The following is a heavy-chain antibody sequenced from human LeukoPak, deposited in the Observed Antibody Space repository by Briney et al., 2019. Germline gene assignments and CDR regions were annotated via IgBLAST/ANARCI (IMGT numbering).Heavy chain of an antibody. CDR3: AKALKGFGYCSSTSCYGIDY. CDR1: GFTFNIFA. Sequence: GGSLRLSCAASGFTFNIFAMNWVRQAPGKGLEWVSTISGSGDDTYYADSVRGRFTIYRDNSKNTLYLQMNSLRAEDTAVYYCAKALKGFGYCSSTSCYGIDYWGQGTLVTVSS. CDR2: ISGSGDDT. V-gene: IGHV3-23*01. J-gene: IGHJ4*02. D-gene: IGHD2-2*01.